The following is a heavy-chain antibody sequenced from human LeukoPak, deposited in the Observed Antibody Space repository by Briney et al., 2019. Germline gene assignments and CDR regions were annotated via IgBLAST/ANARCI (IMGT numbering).Heavy chain of an antibody. V-gene: IGHV2-5*01. Sequence: SGPTLVNPTPTLTLTCTFSGFSLSTSGVGVGWIRQPPGKALEWLALIYWNDDKRYSPSLKSRLTITKDTSKNQVVLTMTNMDPVDTATYYCAHRPVAYCGGDCAWFDPWGQGTLVTVSS. D-gene: IGHD2-21*02. J-gene: IGHJ5*02. CDR3: AHRPVAYCGGDCAWFDP. CDR1: GFSLSTSGVG. CDR2: IYWNDDK.